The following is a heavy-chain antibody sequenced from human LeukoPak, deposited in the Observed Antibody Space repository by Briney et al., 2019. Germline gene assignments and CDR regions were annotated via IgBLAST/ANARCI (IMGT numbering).Heavy chain of an antibody. CDR1: GGSFSGYY. CDR2: INHSGST. CDR3: ARVRRVGYSGYDDY. V-gene: IGHV4-34*01. D-gene: IGHD5-12*01. J-gene: IGHJ4*02. Sequence: SETLSLTCAVYGGSFSGYYWSWIRQPPGKGLEWIGEINHSGSTNYNPSLKSRVTISVDTSKNQFSLKLSSMTAADTAVYYCARVRRVGYSGYDDYWGQGTLVTVSS.